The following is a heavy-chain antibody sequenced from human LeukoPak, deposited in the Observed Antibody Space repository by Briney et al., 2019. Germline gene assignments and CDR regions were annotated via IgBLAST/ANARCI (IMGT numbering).Heavy chain of an antibody. CDR2: ISYDGNNK. J-gene: IGHJ3*02. V-gene: IGHV3-30-3*01. CDR3: ARVQSAYCGGDCYSRSTKAFDI. D-gene: IGHD2-21*02. Sequence: GGSLRLSCAASGFTFSSYAMHWVRQAPGKGLEWVTVISYDGNNKYYAASVKGRSTISRDNSKNMLYLQTNSLRTEDTAVYYCARVQSAYCGGDCYSRSTKAFDIWGQGTMVTVSS. CDR1: GFTFSSYA.